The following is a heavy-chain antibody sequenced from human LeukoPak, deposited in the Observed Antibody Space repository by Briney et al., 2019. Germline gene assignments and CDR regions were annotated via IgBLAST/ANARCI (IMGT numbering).Heavy chain of an antibody. CDR1: GYTFTSYG. V-gene: IGHV1-2*02. J-gene: IGHJ3*02. CDR3: AAFEGSPDDAFDI. D-gene: IGHD1-26*01. CDR2: INPNSGGT. Sequence: GASVKVSCKASGYTFTSYGISWVRQAPGQGLEWMGWINPNSGGTNYAQKFQGRVTMTRDTSISTAYMELSRLRSDDTAVYYCAAFEGSPDDAFDIWGQGTMVTVSS.